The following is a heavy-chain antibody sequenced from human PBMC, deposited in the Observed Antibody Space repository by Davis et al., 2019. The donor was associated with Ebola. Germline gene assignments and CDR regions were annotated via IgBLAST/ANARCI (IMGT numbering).Heavy chain of an antibody. CDR3: ARRNSVSYRKGNNWFDP. CDR2: MNPNSGNT. J-gene: IGHJ5*02. Sequence: AASVKVSCKASGYTFTSYDINWVRQATGQGLEWMGWMNPNSGNTGYAQKFQGRVTMTRNTSISTAYMELSSLRSEDTAVYYCARRNSVSYRKGNNWFDPWGQGTLVTVSS. V-gene: IGHV1-8*01. CDR1: GYTFTSYD. D-gene: IGHD1-26*01.